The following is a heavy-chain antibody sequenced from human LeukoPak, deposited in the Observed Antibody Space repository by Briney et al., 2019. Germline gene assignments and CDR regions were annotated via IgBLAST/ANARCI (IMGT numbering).Heavy chain of an antibody. Sequence: GESLKISCKGSGYNFTSYWIGWVRQMPGKGLEWMGIIYLGDSDTTYSPSFQGQVTISADKSISTAYLQWSSLKASDTAMYYCARSIVGASGEFDYWGQGTLVTVSS. D-gene: IGHD1-26*01. J-gene: IGHJ4*02. CDR2: IYLGDSDT. V-gene: IGHV5-51*01. CDR1: GYNFTSYW. CDR3: ARSIVGASGEFDY.